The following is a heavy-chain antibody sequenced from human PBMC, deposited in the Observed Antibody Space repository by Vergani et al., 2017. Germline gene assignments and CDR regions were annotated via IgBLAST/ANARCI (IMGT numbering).Heavy chain of an antibody. CDR2: INHSGST. V-gene: IGHV4-30-2*01. D-gene: IGHD2-21*01. CDR1: GGSISSGGYS. Sequence: QLQLQESGSGLVKPSQTLSLTCAVSGGSISSGGYSWSWIRQPPGKGLEWIGEINHSGSTNYNPSLKSRVTISVDTSKNQFSLKLSSVTAADTAVYYWARSVLWWYNRSSWFDPWGQGTLVTVSS. J-gene: IGHJ5*02. CDR3: ARSVLWWYNRSSWFDP.